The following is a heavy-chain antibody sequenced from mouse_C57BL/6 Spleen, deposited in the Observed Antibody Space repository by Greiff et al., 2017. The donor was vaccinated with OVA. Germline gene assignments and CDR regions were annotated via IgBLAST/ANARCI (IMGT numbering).Heavy chain of an antibody. J-gene: IGHJ4*01. V-gene: IGHV5-6*01. CDR2: ISSGGSYT. Sequence: EVKVVESGGDLVKPGGSLKLSCAASGFTFSSYGMSWVRQTPDKRLEWVATISSGGSYTYYPASVKGRFTISRDNAKNTLYLQTSSLKSEHTAMYYCARQRDGYPYYYAMDYWGQGTSVTVSS. D-gene: IGHD2-3*01. CDR3: ARQRDGYPYYYAMDY. CDR1: GFTFSSYG.